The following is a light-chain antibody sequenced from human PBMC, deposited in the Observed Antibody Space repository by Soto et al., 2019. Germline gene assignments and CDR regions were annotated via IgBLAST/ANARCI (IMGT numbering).Light chain of an antibody. CDR2: EVN. Sequence: QSAPTQPASVSGSPGQSIAISCTGTSSNVGGYNFVSWYQQHPGKAPKLLIYEVNKRPSGVSNRFSGSKSDNTASLTISGLQAEDEADYYCCSYGGDRIFGGGTKLTVL. J-gene: IGLJ2*01. CDR1: SSNVGGYNF. V-gene: IGLV2-23*02. CDR3: CSYGGDRI.